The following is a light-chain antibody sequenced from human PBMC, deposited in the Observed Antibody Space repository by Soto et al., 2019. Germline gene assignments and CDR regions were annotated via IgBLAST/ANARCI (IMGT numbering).Light chain of an antibody. J-gene: IGKJ4*01. V-gene: IGKV1-5*03. CDR3: QQYNSYPLT. CDR1: QSISSW. Sequence: DIQMTQTPSTLSASVGDRVTMTGRASQSISSWLAWYQQKPGKAPKLLIYKASSLESGVPSRFSGSGSGTEFTLTISSLQPDDFAPYYCQQYNSYPLTFVGGTKVDIK. CDR2: KAS.